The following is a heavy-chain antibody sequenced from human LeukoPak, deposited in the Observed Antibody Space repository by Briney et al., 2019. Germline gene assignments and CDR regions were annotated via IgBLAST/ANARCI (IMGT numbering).Heavy chain of an antibody. CDR2: ISGSGGST. CDR3: AKGVESFFGVVIIVAFDI. J-gene: IGHJ3*02. D-gene: IGHD3-3*01. V-gene: IGHV3-23*01. Sequence: PGGSLRLSCAASGFTFSSYAMSWVRQAPGKGLEWVSAISGSGGSTYYADSVKGRFTISRDNSKSTLFLQMNTLRAEDTAIYYCAKGVESFFGVVIIVAFDIWGQGTMVTVSS. CDR1: GFTFSSYA.